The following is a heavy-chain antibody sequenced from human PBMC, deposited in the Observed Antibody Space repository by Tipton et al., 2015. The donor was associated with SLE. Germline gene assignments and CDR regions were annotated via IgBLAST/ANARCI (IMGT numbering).Heavy chain of an antibody. CDR2: INPNSVVT. D-gene: IGHD3-22*01. J-gene: IGHJ3*02. V-gene: IGHV1-2*06. Sequence: QSGAEVKKPGASVKVSCKASGYTFIDYYIHWVRQAPGQGLEWVGRINPNSVVTKYAQKFKGRVTITRDTSTSTAYMELSRLRSDDTAVYYCARPGYYYDSGGYYGAFDIWGQGTMVSVSS. CDR3: ARPGYYYDSGGYYGAFDI. CDR1: GYTFIDYY.